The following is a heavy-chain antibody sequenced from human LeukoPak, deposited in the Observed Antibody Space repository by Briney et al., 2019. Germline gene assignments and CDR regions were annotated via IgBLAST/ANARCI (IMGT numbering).Heavy chain of an antibody. CDR1: GFIFCIYD. J-gene: IGHJ4*02. Sequence: GGSLRLSCTTSGFIFCIYDISGVPHARGEGAEWVSGVRGRGSTFYSDSVKGRVTTSRENPKKTVYLQMNRMRADDTAVYYCAKEEAEVGLPNFHSWGQGTLDTVSS. CDR2: VRGRGST. V-gene: IGHV3-23*01. CDR3: AKEEAEVGLPNFHS. D-gene: IGHD1-26*01.